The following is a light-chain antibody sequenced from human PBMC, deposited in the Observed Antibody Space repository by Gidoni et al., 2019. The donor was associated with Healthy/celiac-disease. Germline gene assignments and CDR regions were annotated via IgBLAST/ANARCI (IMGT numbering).Light chain of an antibody. V-gene: IGKV1-39*01. CDR1: QIISSY. CDR2: AAS. CDR3: QQRYSTSPT. J-gene: IGKJ5*01. Sequence: DIQMTQSPSSLSASVGDRVTITCRASQIISSYLNWYQQKPWKAPKLLLYAASSLQSGVPSSFSGSGSVTDFPLAISSLQPEDFATYYCQQRYSTSPTYGPGTLLEIK.